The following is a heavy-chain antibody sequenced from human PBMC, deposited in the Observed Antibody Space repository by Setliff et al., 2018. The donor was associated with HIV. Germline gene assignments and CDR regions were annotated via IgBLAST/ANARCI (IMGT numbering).Heavy chain of an antibody. CDR3: ARSPRIGVAGEFEY. J-gene: IGHJ4*02. CDR1: GGSISSYY. V-gene: IGHV4-4*09. D-gene: IGHD6-19*01. CDR2: IYTSGST. Sequence: ASETLSLTCTVSGGSISSYYWSWIRQPPGKGLEWIGYIYTSGSTNYNPSLKSRVTISVDTSKNQFSLKVNSVTAADTAVYYCARSPRIGVAGEFEYWGQGTLVTVSS.